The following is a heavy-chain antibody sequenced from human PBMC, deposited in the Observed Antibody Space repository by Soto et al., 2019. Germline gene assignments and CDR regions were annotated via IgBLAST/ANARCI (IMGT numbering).Heavy chain of an antibody. CDR2: IYSGGST. Sequence: PGGSLRLSCAVSGFTVSDNYMSWVRQAPGKGLEWVSVIYSGGSTYYADSVKGRCTISRDKSKNTVYLQMNSVRAEDTAVYYCAREGVSQYYYHGMDVWGQGTTVTVSS. CDR1: GFTVSDNY. D-gene: IGHD3-10*01. J-gene: IGHJ6*02. CDR3: AREGVSQYYYHGMDV. V-gene: IGHV3-53*01.